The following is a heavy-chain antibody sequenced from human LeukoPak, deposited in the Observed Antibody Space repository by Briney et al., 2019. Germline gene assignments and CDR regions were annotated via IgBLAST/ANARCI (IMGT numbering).Heavy chain of an antibody. D-gene: IGHD3-22*01. CDR2: INRSGST. V-gene: IGHV4-34*01. CDR1: GGSFSGYY. Sequence: PSETLSLTCAVYGGSFSGYYWSWIRQPPGKGLEWIGEINRSGSTNYNPSLKSRVTISVDTSKNQFSLKLSSVTAADTAVYYCATPDPYYDSSGYGLWGQGTLVTVSS. J-gene: IGHJ4*02. CDR3: ATPDPYYDSSGYGL.